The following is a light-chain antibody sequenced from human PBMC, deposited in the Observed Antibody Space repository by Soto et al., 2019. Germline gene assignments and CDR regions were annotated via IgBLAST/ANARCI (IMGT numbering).Light chain of an antibody. CDR2: GAS. Sequence: EIVLTQSPGTLSLSPGERATFSCRASQSVSSSSLAWYQHRPGQAPRLLIYGASSRATGIPDRFSGSGSGTDFSLTISRLQPEDFAVYYCLQFDNSPLYTFGQGTKLEIK. CDR3: LQFDNSPLYT. V-gene: IGKV3-20*01. J-gene: IGKJ2*01. CDR1: QSVSSSS.